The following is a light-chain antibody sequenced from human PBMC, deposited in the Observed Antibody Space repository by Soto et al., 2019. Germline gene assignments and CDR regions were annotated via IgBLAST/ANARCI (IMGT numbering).Light chain of an antibody. CDR3: QQYGSSPLT. V-gene: IGKV3-20*01. J-gene: IGKJ4*01. CDR2: AAS. CDR1: QTVSSSF. Sequence: EIVLTQPPGTLSLSPGERATLSCRASQTVSSSFLSWYQQTPGQAPRLLIYAASSRATGIPDRFSGSGSGTDFTLTISRLEPEDFAVYYCQQYGSSPLTFGGGTKVDIK.